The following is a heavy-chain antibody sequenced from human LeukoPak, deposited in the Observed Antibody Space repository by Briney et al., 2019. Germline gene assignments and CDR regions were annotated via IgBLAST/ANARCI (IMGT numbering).Heavy chain of an antibody. V-gene: IGHV3-23*01. CDR2: ISGSGGST. CDR1: GFTFSSYA. CDR3: AKGRSSSGWYGGGTTFDY. D-gene: IGHD6-19*01. Sequence: GGSLRLSCAASGFTFSSYAMSWVRQAPGKGLEWVSAISGSGGSTYYADSVKGRFTISRDNSKNTLYLQMNSLRAEDTAVYCCAKGRSSSGWYGGGTTFDYWGQGTLVTVSS. J-gene: IGHJ4*02.